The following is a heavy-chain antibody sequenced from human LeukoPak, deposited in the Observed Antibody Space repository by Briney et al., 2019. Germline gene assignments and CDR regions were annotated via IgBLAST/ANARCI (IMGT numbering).Heavy chain of an antibody. Sequence: ASVKVSCKASGFTFHSNYVHWLRLAPAQGLEWMGMINPVGGSASYSERFQDRITMTRDTSTNTVFMELSSLRSEDTAVYYCARDLGEKAKAFDFWGQGSLVTVSS. CDR3: ARDLGEKAKAFDF. CDR2: INPVGGSA. CDR1: GFTFHSNY. J-gene: IGHJ4*02. V-gene: IGHV1-46*02.